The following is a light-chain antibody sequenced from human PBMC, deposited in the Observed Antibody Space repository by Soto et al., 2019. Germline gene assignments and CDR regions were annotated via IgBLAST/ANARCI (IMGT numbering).Light chain of an antibody. CDR1: QSISSW. Sequence: DIQMTQSPSTLSASVGDRVTITCRASQSISSWLAWYQQKPGRAPKLLIYKASSLESGVPSRFSGSGSGTDFTLTISSLQPDDFATYYCHQYNSYLWTFGQGTKVEIK. CDR2: KAS. V-gene: IGKV1-5*03. J-gene: IGKJ1*01. CDR3: HQYNSYLWT.